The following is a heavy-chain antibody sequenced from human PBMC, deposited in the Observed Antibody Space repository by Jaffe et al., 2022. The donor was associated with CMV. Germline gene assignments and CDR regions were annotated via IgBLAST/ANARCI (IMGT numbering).Heavy chain of an antibody. Sequence: QLQLQESGPGLVKPSETLSLTCTVSGASISSSAYYWGWIRQPPGKGLEWVATIYYSGTTYYNPSLKSRVTISSDTSKNQFSLKLSSVTAADMGVYYCARLDSTTSSWFYYYGMDVWGQGTTVTVSS. V-gene: IGHV4-39*01. CDR3: ARLDSTTSSWFYYYGMDV. CDR2: IYYSGTT. CDR1: GASISSSAYY. J-gene: IGHJ6*02. D-gene: IGHD3-22*01.